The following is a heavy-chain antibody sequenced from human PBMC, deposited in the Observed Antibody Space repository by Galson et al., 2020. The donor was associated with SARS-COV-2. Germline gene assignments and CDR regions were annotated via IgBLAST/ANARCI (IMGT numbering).Heavy chain of an antibody. CDR1: GGSFSGYY. V-gene: IGHV4-34*01. Sequence: ETLSLTCAVSGGSFSGYYWTWIRQSPGKGLEWIGQIIHDGNTNYNPSLKSRVTVSVDTSKNQFSLKLSSVTAADSAIYYCARGPYYFDSSGELDYWGQGTLVTVSS. J-gene: IGHJ4*02. CDR2: IIHDGNT. D-gene: IGHD3-22*01. CDR3: ARGPYYFDSSGELDY.